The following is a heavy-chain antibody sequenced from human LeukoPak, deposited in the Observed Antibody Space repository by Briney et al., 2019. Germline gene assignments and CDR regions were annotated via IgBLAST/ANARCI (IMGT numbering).Heavy chain of an antibody. D-gene: IGHD7-27*01. CDR3: ARDAYHSGDLDQ. Sequence: GGSLRLSCAASGFTFSNYIMHWVRQAPGKRLEWVSFIRFDGTNRHYVDSVKGRFTISRDNANNMLYLQMNSLNFEDTAVYYCARDAYHSGDLDQWGEGTLVIVSS. CDR2: IRFDGTNR. V-gene: IGHV3-30*02. J-gene: IGHJ4*02. CDR1: GFTFSNYI.